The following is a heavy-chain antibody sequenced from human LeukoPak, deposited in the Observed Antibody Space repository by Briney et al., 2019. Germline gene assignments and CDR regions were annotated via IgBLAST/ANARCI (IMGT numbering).Heavy chain of an antibody. V-gene: IGHV4-59*01. D-gene: IGHD2-15*01. CDR3: ARAHDIVVVVAATHDAFDI. CDR2: IYYSGST. Sequence: KPSETLSLTCTVSGGSISGYYWSWIRQPPGKGLEWIGYIYYSGSTNYNPSLKSRVTISVDTSKNQFSLKLSSVTAADTAVYYCARAHDIVVVVAATHDAFDIWGQGTMVTVSS. CDR1: GGSISGYY. J-gene: IGHJ3*02.